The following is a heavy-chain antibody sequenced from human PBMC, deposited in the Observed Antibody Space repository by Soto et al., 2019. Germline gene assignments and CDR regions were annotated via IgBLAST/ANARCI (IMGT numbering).Heavy chain of an antibody. V-gene: IGHV4-34*01. CDR1: GGSFSGYY. CDR3: ARDALSHYYGSGSYGVGYYFDY. CDR2: INHSGST. D-gene: IGHD3-10*01. J-gene: IGHJ4*02. Sequence: SETLSLTCAVYGGSFSGYYWSWIRQPPGKGLEWIGEINHSGSTNYNPSLKSRVTISVDTSKNQFSLKLSSVTAADTAVYYCARDALSHYYGSGSYGVGYYFDYWGQGTLVTSPQ.